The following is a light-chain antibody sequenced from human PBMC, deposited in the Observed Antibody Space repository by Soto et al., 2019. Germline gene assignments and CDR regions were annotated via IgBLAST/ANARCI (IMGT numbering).Light chain of an antibody. CDR3: QHYNNWPRT. V-gene: IGKV3-15*01. Sequence: MVITLTPATLSVCTGERATRACRASQSVNFNLAWYQQKPGQAPRLLIYDASTRATGIPARFSGSGSGTEFTLTISSLQSEDFAIYSCQHYNNWPRTFGQGTRLEIK. J-gene: IGKJ5*01. CDR2: DAS. CDR1: QSVNFN.